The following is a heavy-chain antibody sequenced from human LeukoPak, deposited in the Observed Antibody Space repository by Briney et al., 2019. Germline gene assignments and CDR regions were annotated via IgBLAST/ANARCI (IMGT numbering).Heavy chain of an antibody. CDR3: ARQYDFWSGYPRELPARAFDY. CDR1: GYSFTSYW. V-gene: IGHV5-51*01. D-gene: IGHD3-3*01. J-gene: IGHJ4*02. Sequence: PGESLKISCKGSGYSFTSYWIGWVRQMPGKGLEWMGIIYPGDSDTRYSPSFQGQVTISADKSISTAYLQWSSLKASDTAMYYCARQYDFWSGYPRELPARAFDYWGQGTLVTVSS. CDR2: IYPGDSDT.